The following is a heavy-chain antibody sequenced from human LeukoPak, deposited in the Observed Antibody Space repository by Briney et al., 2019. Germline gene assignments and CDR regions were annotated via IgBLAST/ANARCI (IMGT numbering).Heavy chain of an antibody. CDR3: ARDHAHDY. Sequence: GALRLSCAASGFTFSSYAMHWVRQAPGKGLEWVAVISYDGSNKYYADSVKGRFTISRDNSKNTLYLQMNSLRAEDTAVYYCARDHAHDYWGQGTLVTVSS. J-gene: IGHJ4*02. V-gene: IGHV3-30*04. CDR1: GFTFSSYA. CDR2: ISYDGSNK.